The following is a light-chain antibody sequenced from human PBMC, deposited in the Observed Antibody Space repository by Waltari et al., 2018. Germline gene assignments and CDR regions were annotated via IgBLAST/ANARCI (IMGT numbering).Light chain of an antibody. CDR1: SSSIGGYNY. J-gene: IGLJ3*02. Sequence: QAALTQPRSVSGSPGQSVTISSTAPSSSIGGYNYVSWYQQHPGTAPKLMIYEVSKRPSGVSDRFSGSKSGNTASLTISGLQAEDEADYYCSSYAGSNTYWVFGGGTRLTVL. CDR3: SSYAGSNTYWV. CDR2: EVS. V-gene: IGLV2-11*01.